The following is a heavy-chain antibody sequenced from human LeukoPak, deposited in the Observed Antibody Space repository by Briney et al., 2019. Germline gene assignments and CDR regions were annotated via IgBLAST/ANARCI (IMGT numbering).Heavy chain of an antibody. CDR2: IIPIFGTA. Sequence: ASVKVSCKASGGTFSSYAISWVRQAPGQGLEWMGGIIPIFGTANYAQKFQGRVTITADESTSTAYMELNSLTSEDTAVYYCARDRMEMVGDDYGDYGIDYWGQGTLVTVSS. D-gene: IGHD4-17*01. CDR3: ARDRMEMVGDDYGDYGIDY. J-gene: IGHJ4*02. CDR1: GGTFSSYA. V-gene: IGHV1-69*13.